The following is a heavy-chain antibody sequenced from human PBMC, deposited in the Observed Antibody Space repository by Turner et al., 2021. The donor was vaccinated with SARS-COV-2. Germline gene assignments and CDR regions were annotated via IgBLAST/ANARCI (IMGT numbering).Heavy chain of an antibody. D-gene: IGHD3-22*01. CDR1: GFTFSSYA. J-gene: IGHJ4*02. CDR2: IRGSGGST. V-gene: IGHV3-23*01. Sequence: EVQLLASGGGLVQPGGSLRLSCAVSGFTFSSYAMSWVRQAPGKGLEWGAAIRGSGGSTYYADSVKGRFTISRDNSKNTLYLQMNSLRAEDTAVYYCAKADRIMIVVVITLFDYWGQGTLVTVSS. CDR3: AKADRIMIVVVITLFDY.